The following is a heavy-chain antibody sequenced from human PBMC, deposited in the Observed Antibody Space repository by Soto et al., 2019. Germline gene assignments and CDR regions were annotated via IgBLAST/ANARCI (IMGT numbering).Heavy chain of an antibody. Sequence: PGGSLRLSCAASGFTFGAYAMHWVRQAPGKGLEWVSGISYYSGSIGYADSVKGRFTISRDNAKNSLYLQMNSLRAEDTALYYCAKSMGGTANGMDVWGQGTTVTVSS. CDR1: GFTFGAYA. J-gene: IGHJ6*02. CDR2: ISYYSGSI. D-gene: IGHD2-15*01. CDR3: AKSMGGTANGMDV. V-gene: IGHV3-9*01.